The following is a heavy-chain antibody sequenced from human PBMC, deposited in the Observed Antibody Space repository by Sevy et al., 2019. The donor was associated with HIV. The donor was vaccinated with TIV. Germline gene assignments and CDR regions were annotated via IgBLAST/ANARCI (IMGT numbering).Heavy chain of an antibody. CDR1: GFSFNSYE. V-gene: IGHV3-48*03. J-gene: IGHJ4*02. Sequence: GGSLRLSCAASGFSFNSYEMNWVRQAPGKGLEWVSSISQSGDTTNYSDSLKGRFTMSRDNANNSLFLQMSGLRAEDTAVYYCARDLPPSATVVPHFDYWGQGTLVTVSS. CDR3: ARDLPPSATVVPHFDY. D-gene: IGHD2-21*01. CDR2: ISQSGDTT.